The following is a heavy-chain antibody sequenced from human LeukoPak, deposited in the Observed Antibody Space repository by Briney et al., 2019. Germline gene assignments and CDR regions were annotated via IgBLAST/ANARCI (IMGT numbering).Heavy chain of an antibody. CDR3: ARLFDLWSGYIPFDF. CDR1: GFSLSTRGVG. D-gene: IGHD3-3*01. Sequence: SGPTLVNPTQTLTLTCTFSGFSLSTRGVGVGWIRQPPGKALEWLALIYWDDDKRYSPSLKSRLTITKDTSKNQVVLTMTNMDPVDTAAYYCARLFDLWSGYIPFDFWGQGTLVTVSS. CDR2: IYWDDDK. V-gene: IGHV2-5*02. J-gene: IGHJ4*02.